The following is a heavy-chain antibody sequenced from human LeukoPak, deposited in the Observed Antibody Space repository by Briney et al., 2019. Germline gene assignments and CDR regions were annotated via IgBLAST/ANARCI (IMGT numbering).Heavy chain of an antibody. J-gene: IGHJ4*02. D-gene: IGHD3-16*01. CDR1: GLSFSTFA. CDR3: ARASWVSSTDAVR. V-gene: IGHV3-23*01. CDR2: LRGNGET. Sequence: PGGSLRLSCAASGLSFSTFAMSWVRQGPARGLEWVSSLRGNGETFYAESVKGRFTLSSDSSRNTVYLHLNNLKVEDTAMYYCARASWVSSTDAVRWGQGTLVNVSS.